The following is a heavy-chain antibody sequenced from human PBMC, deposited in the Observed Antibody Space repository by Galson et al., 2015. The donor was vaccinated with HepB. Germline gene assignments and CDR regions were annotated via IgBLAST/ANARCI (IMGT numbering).Heavy chain of an antibody. CDR2: ISSNGGST. J-gene: IGHJ4*02. CDR1: GFTFFTSA. V-gene: IGHV3-64D*06. CDR3: MGWAWQLEREFDY. Sequence: SLRLSCAASGFTFFTSAMSWVRQAPGKGLEYVAVISSNGGSTHYAESVKGRFTISRDNSKDMLYFQMSSLRDEDTAVYYCMGWAWQLEREFDYWGQGIPVTVSS. D-gene: IGHD1-1*01.